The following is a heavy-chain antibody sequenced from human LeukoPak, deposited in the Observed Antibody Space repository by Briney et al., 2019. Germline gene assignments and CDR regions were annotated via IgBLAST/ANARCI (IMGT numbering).Heavy chain of an antibody. V-gene: IGHV4-34*01. Sequence: PSETLSLTCTVSGGSISNYYWSWIRQPPGKGLEWIGEINHSGSTNYNPSLKSRVTISVDTSKNQFSLKLSSVTAADTAVYYCARPIAVADFFSGDAFDIWGQGTMVTVSS. CDR1: GGSISNYY. D-gene: IGHD6-19*01. J-gene: IGHJ3*02. CDR3: ARPIAVADFFSGDAFDI. CDR2: INHSGST.